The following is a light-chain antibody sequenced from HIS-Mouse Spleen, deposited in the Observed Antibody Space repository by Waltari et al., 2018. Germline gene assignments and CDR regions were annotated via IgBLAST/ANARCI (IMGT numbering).Light chain of an antibody. Sequence: DIQMTQYTSSLSASVGDRVTITCQASQDISNYLNWYQQKPGKAPKLLIYDASNLETGVPSRFSGSGSGTDFTFTISSLQPEDIATYYCQQYDNLPFTFGPGTKVDIK. CDR1: QDISNY. V-gene: IGKV1-33*01. CDR2: DAS. J-gene: IGKJ3*01. CDR3: QQYDNLPFT.